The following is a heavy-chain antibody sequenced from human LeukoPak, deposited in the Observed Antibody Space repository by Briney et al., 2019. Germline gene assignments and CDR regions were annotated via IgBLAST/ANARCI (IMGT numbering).Heavy chain of an antibody. D-gene: IGHD6-19*01. CDR3: AKIGSGWQHEY. J-gene: IGHJ4*02. V-gene: IGHV3-23*01. Sequence: GGSLRLSCAVSGFTFRNNAMTWVRQAPGKGLEWVSAINSGGGDTYYADSVKGRFIISRDNSKNTLYLQMNSLRADDTAVYYCAKIGSGWQHEYWGQGTLAIVSS. CDR1: GFTFRNNA. CDR2: INSGGGDT.